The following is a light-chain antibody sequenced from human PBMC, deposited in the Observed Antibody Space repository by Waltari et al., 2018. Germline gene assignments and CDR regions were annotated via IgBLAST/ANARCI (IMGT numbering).Light chain of an antibody. CDR2: DVS. CDR1: SSVVGGYKY. J-gene: IGLJ1*01. CDR3: CSYAGSFYV. V-gene: IGLV2-11*01. Sequence: QSALTQPRSVSGSPGQSVTISCTGTSSVVGGYKYFSWYQHHPGKAPKLMIYDVSKRPSGVPDRFSGSKSGNTASLTISGLQAEDEADYYCCSYAGSFYVFGTGTKVTVL.